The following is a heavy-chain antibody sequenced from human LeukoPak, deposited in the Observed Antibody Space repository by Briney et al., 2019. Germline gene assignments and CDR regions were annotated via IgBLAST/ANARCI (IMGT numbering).Heavy chain of an antibody. V-gene: IGHV4-39*01. Sequence: SETLSLTCTVSGGSISSCSYYWGWIRQPPGKGLEWLGSIYYSGSTYYNPSLKSRVTISVDTSKNQFSLKLSSVTAADTAVYYCARHAGSWYGDAFDIWGQGTMVTVSS. CDR1: GGSISSCSYY. CDR3: ARHAGSWYGDAFDI. D-gene: IGHD6-13*01. CDR2: IYYSGST. J-gene: IGHJ3*02.